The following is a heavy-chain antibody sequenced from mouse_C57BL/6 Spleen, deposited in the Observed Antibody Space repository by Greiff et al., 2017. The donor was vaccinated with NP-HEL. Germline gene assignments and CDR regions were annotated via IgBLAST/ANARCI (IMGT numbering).Heavy chain of an antibody. D-gene: IGHD1-1*01. CDR1: GFTFSDAW. CDR2: IRNKANNHAT. Sequence: EVQLVESGGGLVQPGGSMKLSCAASGFTFSDAWMDWVRQSPEKGLEWVAEIRNKANNHATYYAESVKGRFTISRDDSKSSVYLQMNSLRAEDTGIYYCTRITTTGYFDVWGTGTTVTVSS. V-gene: IGHV6-6*01. CDR3: TRITTTGYFDV. J-gene: IGHJ1*03.